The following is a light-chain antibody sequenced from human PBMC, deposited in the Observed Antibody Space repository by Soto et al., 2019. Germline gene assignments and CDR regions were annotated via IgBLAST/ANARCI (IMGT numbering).Light chain of an antibody. CDR1: QSVSSY. Sequence: EIVLTQSPATQSLSPGERATLSCRASQSVSSYLAWYQQKPGQAPRLLIYDASNRATGIPARFSGSGSGTDFSLTISSLEPEDFAVYYCQQRSNWPWTFGQVTKVDIK. J-gene: IGKJ1*01. V-gene: IGKV3-11*01. CDR3: QQRSNWPWT. CDR2: DAS.